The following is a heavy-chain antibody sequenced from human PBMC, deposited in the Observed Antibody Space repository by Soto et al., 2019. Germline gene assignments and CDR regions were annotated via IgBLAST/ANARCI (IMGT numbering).Heavy chain of an antibody. CDR2: IYYSGST. CDR1: GGSVSSGSYY. Sequence: QVQLQESGPGLVKPSETLSLTCTVSGGSVSSGSYYWSWIRQPPGKGLEWIGYIYYSGSTNYNPSLKSRVNISVDTSKNQFSLKLSSVTAADTAVYYCARGYYYDSSGDDYWGQGTLVTVSS. D-gene: IGHD3-22*01. J-gene: IGHJ4*02. V-gene: IGHV4-61*01. CDR3: ARGYYYDSSGDDY.